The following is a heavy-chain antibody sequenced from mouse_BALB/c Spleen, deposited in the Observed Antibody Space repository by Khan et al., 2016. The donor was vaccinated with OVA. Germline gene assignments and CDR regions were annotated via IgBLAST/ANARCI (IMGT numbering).Heavy chain of an antibody. J-gene: IGHJ3*01. CDR3: ARGYEFFPY. CDR2: VNPNNGDT. CDR1: GYSFTVYY. Sequence: IQLVQSGPDLVKPGASVKISCKASGYSFTVYYMTWVKQSHGKSPEWIGRVNPNNGDTNYNQNFKGKAILTVDKSSNTAYMELRSLTSEESAVFYCARGYEFFPYWGQGTLVTVSA. V-gene: IGHV1-26*01. D-gene: IGHD2-12*01.